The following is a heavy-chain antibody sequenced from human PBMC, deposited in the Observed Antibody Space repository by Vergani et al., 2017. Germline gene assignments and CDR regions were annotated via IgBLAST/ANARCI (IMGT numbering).Heavy chain of an antibody. D-gene: IGHD2-21*02. Sequence: QVQLQESGPGLVKPSETLSLTCAVYGGSFSGYYWSWIRQPPGKGLEWSGEIKHSGRTNYNPSLKSRVTISVEPSKNQFSLKLSSVTAADTAVYYCARGAVVVTADQYFQHWGQGTLVTVSS. CDR2: IKHSGRT. CDR1: GGSFSGYY. CDR3: ARGAVVVTADQYFQH. V-gene: IGHV4-34*01. J-gene: IGHJ1*01.